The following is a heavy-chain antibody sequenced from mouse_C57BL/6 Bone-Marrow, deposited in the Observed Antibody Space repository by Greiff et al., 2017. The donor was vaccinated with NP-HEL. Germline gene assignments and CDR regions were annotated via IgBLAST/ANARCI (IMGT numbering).Heavy chain of an antibody. Sequence: EVQRVESGGGLVKPGGSLKLSCAASGFTFSDYGMHWVRQAPEKGLEWVAYISSGSSTIYYADIVKGRFTISGDNGKDNLFRQMSSMRSEETARYYCTRRYRGLYYDAMDYGGQGTGVTVSA. CDR1: GFTFSDYG. D-gene: IGHD2-12*01. V-gene: IGHV5-17*01. CDR3: TRRYRGLYYDAMDY. J-gene: IGHJ4*01. CDR2: ISSGSSTI.